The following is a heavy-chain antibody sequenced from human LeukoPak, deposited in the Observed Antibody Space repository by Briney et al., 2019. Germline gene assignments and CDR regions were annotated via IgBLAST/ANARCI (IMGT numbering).Heavy chain of an antibody. Sequence: ASVKVSCKASGYTFTNYDINWVRQATGQGLEWMGWMNPNSGNTGYAQKFQGRVTITRNTSISTAYMELSSLRSEDTAVYYCARRGVPVYYYYYMDVWGKGTTVTVSS. CDR1: GYTFTNYD. D-gene: IGHD3-10*01. J-gene: IGHJ6*03. CDR3: ARRGVPVYYYYYMDV. CDR2: MNPNSGNT. V-gene: IGHV1-8*03.